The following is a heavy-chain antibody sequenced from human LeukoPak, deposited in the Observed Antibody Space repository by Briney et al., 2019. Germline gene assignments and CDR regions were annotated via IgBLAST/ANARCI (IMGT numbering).Heavy chain of an antibody. V-gene: IGHV5-51*01. Sequence: GESLKIPCKGSGYSFTSYWIGWVRQMPGKGLEWMGIIYPGDSDTRYSPSFQGQVTISADKPISTAYLQWSSLKASDTAMYYCARHIVVVNNYYFDYWGQGTLVTVSS. J-gene: IGHJ4*02. CDR2: IYPGDSDT. CDR1: GYSFTSYW. CDR3: ARHIVVVNNYYFDY. D-gene: IGHD3-22*01.